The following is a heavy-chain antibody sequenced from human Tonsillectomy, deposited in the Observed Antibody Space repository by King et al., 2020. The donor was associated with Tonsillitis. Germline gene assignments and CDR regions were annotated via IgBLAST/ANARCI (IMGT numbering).Heavy chain of an antibody. CDR3: ATGRFGESLYFDY. D-gene: IGHD3-10*01. CDR1: GTSISNYY. CDR2: VYYSGST. V-gene: IGHV4-59*01. Sequence: VQLQESGPGLVKPSETLSLTCIVSGTSISNYYWSWIRQPPGKGLEWIGYVYYSGSTNYNPSLKSRVTMSVDTSKNQFSLRLSSVTGADTAVYYCATGRFGESLYFDYWGQGTLVTVSS. J-gene: IGHJ4*02.